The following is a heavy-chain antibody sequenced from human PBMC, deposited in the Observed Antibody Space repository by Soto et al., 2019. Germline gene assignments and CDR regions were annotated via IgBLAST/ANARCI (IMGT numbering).Heavy chain of an antibody. Sequence: QVQLVQSGGEVKKPGASVKLSCTASGYTFTSYGISWVRQAPGQGLEWMGWISAYNGKTNYAQNVQGRVTMTTDTSTRTAYMGLRSLRSDDTAVYYCARGGDVTYYHGMDVWGQGTTVTVSS. CDR3: ARGGDVTYYHGMDV. CDR1: GYTFTSYG. J-gene: IGHJ6*02. CDR2: ISAYNGKT. D-gene: IGHD5-12*01. V-gene: IGHV1-18*01.